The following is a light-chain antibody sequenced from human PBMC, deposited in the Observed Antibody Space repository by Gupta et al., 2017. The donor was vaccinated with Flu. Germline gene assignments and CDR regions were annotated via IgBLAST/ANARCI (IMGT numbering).Light chain of an antibody. CDR2: LNNDGSH. J-gene: IGLJ3*02. Sequence: QLVVTQSPSASASLGASVKLTCTLSSVHSSYAIAWHQQQPDKGPRYLMNLNNDGSHIKGDGIPDRFSGSSSGAERYLTISSLQSEDEADYYCQTWGTGIQVFGGGTKLTVL. CDR1: SVHSSYA. CDR3: QTWGTGIQV. V-gene: IGLV4-69*01.